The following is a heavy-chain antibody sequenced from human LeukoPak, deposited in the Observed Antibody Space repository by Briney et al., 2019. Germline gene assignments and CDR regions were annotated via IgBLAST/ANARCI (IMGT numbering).Heavy chain of an antibody. CDR3: ANGGTYSSGP. J-gene: IGHJ5*02. D-gene: IGHD3-22*01. Sequence: GGSLRLSCAASGFTFSNSWMSWVRQTPGKGLEWVATIKPDGSAQYYVDSVKGRFTISRDNAKNSLFLQINILRAEDTAVYYCANGGTYSSGPWGQGTLVTVSS. CDR1: GFTFSNSW. V-gene: IGHV3-7*01. CDR2: IKPDGSAQ.